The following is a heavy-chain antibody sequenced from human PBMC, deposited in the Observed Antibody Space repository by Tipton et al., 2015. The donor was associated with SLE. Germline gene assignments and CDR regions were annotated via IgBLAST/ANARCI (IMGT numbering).Heavy chain of an antibody. CDR1: GFSFSYYD. V-gene: IGHV3-48*03. CDR3: ARAPSYYYGMDV. Sequence: GSLRLSCAASGFSFSYYDMNWVRQAPGKGLEWLAYIGSSGSIIHYADSVKGRFTISRDNAKNSLYLQMISLRAEDTAVYYCARAPSYYYGMDVWGQGTTVTVSS. J-gene: IGHJ6*02. CDR2: IGSSGSII.